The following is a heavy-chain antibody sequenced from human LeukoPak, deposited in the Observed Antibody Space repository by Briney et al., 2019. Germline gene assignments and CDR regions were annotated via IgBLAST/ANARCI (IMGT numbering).Heavy chain of an antibody. Sequence: SETLSLTCAVYGGSFSGYYWSWIRQPPGKGLEWIGEINHSGSTNYNPSLKSRVTISVDTSKNQFSLKLSSVTAADTAVYYCARRRRITMIVVVIRDYFDYWGQGTLVTVSS. D-gene: IGHD3-22*01. CDR1: GGSFSGYY. CDR2: INHSGST. V-gene: IGHV4-34*01. CDR3: ARRRRITMIVVVIRDYFDY. J-gene: IGHJ4*02.